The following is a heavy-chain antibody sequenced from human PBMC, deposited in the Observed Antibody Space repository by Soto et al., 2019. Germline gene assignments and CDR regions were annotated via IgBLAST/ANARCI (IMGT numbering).Heavy chain of an antibody. V-gene: IGHV5-10-1*01. J-gene: IGHJ4*02. CDR2: IDPSESYI. CDR1: GYTFTSYW. D-gene: IGHD1-1*01. Sequence: HGESLKISCQGSGYTFTSYWIIWVRQMPGKGLEWMGRIDPSESYINYSPSFEGHVTISADRSISTAYLQWSSLKASDTAMYYCARQDFQLAEDDWGQGTLVTVSS. CDR3: ARQDFQLAEDD.